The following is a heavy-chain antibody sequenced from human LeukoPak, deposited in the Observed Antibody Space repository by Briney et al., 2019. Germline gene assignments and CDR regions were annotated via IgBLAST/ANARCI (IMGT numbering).Heavy chain of an antibody. CDR2: INSDGSST. Sequence: GGSLRLSCAASGYTFSSYWMHWVRQAPGKGLVWVSRINSDGSSTSYADSVKGRFTISRDNAKNTLYLQMNSLRAEDTAVYYCARDLSRYYDFWSGYYGMDFWGQGTTVTVSS. CDR1: GYTFSSYW. V-gene: IGHV3-74*01. D-gene: IGHD3-3*01. CDR3: ARDLSRYYDFWSGYYGMDF. J-gene: IGHJ6*02.